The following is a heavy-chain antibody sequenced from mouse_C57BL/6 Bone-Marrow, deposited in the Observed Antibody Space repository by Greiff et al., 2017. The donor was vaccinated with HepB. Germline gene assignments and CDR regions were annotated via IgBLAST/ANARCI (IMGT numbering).Heavy chain of an antibody. Sequence: QVQLQQSGAELVRPGASVTLSCKASGYTFTDYEMHWVKQTPVHGLEWIGAIDPETGGTAYNQKFKGKAILTADKSSSTAYMELRSLTSEDSAVYYCTRHYYVSSYPFDYWGQGTTLTVSS. CDR2: IDPETGGT. J-gene: IGHJ2*01. V-gene: IGHV1-15*01. D-gene: IGHD1-1*01. CDR1: GYTFTDYE. CDR3: TRHYYVSSYPFDY.